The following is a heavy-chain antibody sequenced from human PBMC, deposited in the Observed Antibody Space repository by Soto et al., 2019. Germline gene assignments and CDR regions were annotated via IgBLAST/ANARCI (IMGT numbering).Heavy chain of an antibody. CDR3: ATWVLVRERFLTGYGY. CDR1: GYTLTELS. Sequence: ASVKLSCKVSGYTLTELSMHWVRQAPGKGLEWMGGFDPEDGETIYAQKFQGRVTMTEDTSTDTAYMELSSLRSEDTAVYYCATWVLVRERFLTGYGYWGQGTLVTVSS. V-gene: IGHV1-24*01. D-gene: IGHD3-9*01. J-gene: IGHJ4*01. CDR2: FDPEDGET.